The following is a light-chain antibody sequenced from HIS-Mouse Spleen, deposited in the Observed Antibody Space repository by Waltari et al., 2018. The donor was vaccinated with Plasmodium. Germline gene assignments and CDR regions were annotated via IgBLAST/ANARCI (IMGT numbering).Light chain of an antibody. CDR1: QSVSSY. CDR2: DAS. CDR3: QQRSNWPPLT. V-gene: IGKV3-11*01. Sequence: EIVLTQSPATLSLSPGDRATLSCRASQSVSSYLAWYQQKPGQAPRLLIYDASNRATGIPAMFSGSGSGTDCTLTISSLEPEDFAVYYCQQRSNWPPLTFGGGTKVEIK. J-gene: IGKJ4*01.